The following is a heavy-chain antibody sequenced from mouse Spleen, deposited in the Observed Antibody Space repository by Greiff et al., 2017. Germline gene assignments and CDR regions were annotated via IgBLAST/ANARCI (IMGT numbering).Heavy chain of an antibody. V-gene: IGHV1-15*01. D-gene: IGHD1-1*01. Sequence: QVQLQQSGAELVRPGASVTLSCKASGYTFTDYEMHWVKQTPVHGLEWIGAIDPETGGTAYNQKFKGKAILTADKSSSTAYMELRSLTSEDSAVYYCTREGPGTVVPWGQGTTLTVSS. J-gene: IGHJ2*01. CDR1: GYTFTDYE. CDR3: TREGPGTVVP. CDR2: IDPETGGT.